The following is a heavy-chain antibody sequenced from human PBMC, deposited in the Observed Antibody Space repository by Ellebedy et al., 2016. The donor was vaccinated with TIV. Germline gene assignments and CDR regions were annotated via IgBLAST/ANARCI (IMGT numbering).Heavy chain of an antibody. CDR1: GYAFTGYY. CDR2: INPNSGGT. Sequence: ASVKVSCKASGYAFTGYYMHWVRQAPGQGLEWMGWINPNSGGTAYAQNLQGRVTMTRDTSISTAYMELSRLRSDDTAVYFCARVGSGSDADYWGQGTLVTVSS. V-gene: IGHV1-2*02. D-gene: IGHD3-10*01. CDR3: ARVGSGSDADY. J-gene: IGHJ4*02.